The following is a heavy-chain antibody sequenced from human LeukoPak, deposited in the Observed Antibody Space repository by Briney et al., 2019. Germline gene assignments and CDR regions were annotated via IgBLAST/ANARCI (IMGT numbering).Heavy chain of an antibody. CDR1: GFPLSRYS. J-gene: IGHJ3*02. CDR3: ARRSAAKDAFDI. D-gene: IGHD6-25*01. CDR2: INSDGGST. V-gene: IGHV3-74*01. Sequence: PGGSLRLSCAASGFPLSRYSMNWVRQAPGKGLVWVSCINSDGGSTSYEDSVKGRFTISRDNAKNTLYLQMNCLSAEDTAVYYCARRSAAKDAFDIWGQGTMVTVSS.